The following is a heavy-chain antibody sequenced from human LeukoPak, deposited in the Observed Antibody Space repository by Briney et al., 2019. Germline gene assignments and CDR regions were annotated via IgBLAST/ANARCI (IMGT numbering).Heavy chain of an antibody. D-gene: IGHD3-10*01. Sequence: GGSLRLSCAASGFTFSSYGMHWVRQAPGKGLEWVAVVSFDGNNKYYANSVKGRFTISRDYSKNTLYLQMNSLRAEDTAVYYCARGWFGELYWGQGTLVTVSS. CDR1: GFTFSSYG. J-gene: IGHJ4*02. V-gene: IGHV3-30*03. CDR2: VSFDGNNK. CDR3: ARGWFGELY.